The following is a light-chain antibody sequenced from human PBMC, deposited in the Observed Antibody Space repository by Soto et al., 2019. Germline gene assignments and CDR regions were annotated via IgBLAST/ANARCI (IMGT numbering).Light chain of an antibody. Sequence: DIQITQSPSTLSAFVGDRVTITCRASQSISSWLAWYQQKPGKAPKLLVYQASTLESGVPLRFRGSGSGTEFTLTINSLQSDDFATYYCQQYDSYSWTFGQGTKGDIK. CDR3: QQYDSYSWT. CDR2: QAS. CDR1: QSISSW. J-gene: IGKJ1*01. V-gene: IGKV1-5*03.